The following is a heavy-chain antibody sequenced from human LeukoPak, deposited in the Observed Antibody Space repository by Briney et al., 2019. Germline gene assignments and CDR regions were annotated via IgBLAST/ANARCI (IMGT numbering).Heavy chain of an antibody. J-gene: IGHJ5*02. V-gene: IGHV4-59*01. CDR2: VHYSGST. D-gene: IGHD3-22*01. CDR1: GGSISTYY. CDR3: ARGKTYYFDSSRPGWFDP. Sequence: SETLSLTCTVSGGSISTYYWSWIRQPPGKALEWIGYVHYSGSTNYNPSLKSRVTMSVDTSKNQFSLKLSPVSAADTAVYYCARGKTYYFDSSRPGWFDPWGQGTLVTVSS.